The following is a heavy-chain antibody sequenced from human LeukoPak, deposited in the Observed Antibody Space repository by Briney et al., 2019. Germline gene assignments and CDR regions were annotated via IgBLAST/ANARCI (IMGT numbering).Heavy chain of an antibody. V-gene: IGHV3-53*01. J-gene: IGHJ4*02. Sequence: GGSLRLSCAASGLSVSSNYMSWVRQAPGKGLEWVSIIYIGGDTYYADSVKGRFTISRDNSKNTLYLQMNSLRAEDTAVYYCARGNYYYDSSGHHYYFDYWGQGTLVTVSS. CDR1: GLSVSSNY. CDR2: IYIGGDT. D-gene: IGHD3-22*01. CDR3: ARGNYYYDSSGHHYYFDY.